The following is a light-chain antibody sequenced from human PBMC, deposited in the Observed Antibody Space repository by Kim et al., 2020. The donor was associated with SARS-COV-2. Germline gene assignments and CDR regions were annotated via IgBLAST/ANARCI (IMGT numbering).Light chain of an antibody. CDR1: SHDVGAYNF. CDR3: CSCAGTSTCV. V-gene: IGLV2-11*01. J-gene: IGLJ1*01. Sequence: QSVTISCLVTSHDVGAYNFVSWYQQHPDKAPKLMIYDVSKRPSGVPDRFSGSKSGSTASLTISGLQAEDEADFYCCSCAGTSTCVFGSGTKVTVL. CDR2: DVS.